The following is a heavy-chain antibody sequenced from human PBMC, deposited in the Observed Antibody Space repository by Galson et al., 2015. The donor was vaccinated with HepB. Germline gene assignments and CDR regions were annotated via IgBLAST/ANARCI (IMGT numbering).Heavy chain of an antibody. V-gene: IGHV1-24*01. CDR1: GYTLTELS. D-gene: IGHD3-22*01. CDR2: FDPEDGET. Sequence: SVKVSCKVSGYTLTELSIHWVRQAPGKGLEWMGGFDPEDGETIYAQKFQGRVTMTEDTSTDTAYMELSSLRSEDTAVYYCATDPHYYDSSGPVYWGQGTLVTVSS. CDR3: ATDPHYYDSSGPVY. J-gene: IGHJ4*02.